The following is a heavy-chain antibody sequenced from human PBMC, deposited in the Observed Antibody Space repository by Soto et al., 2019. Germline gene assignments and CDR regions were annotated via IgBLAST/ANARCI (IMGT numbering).Heavy chain of an antibody. D-gene: IGHD3-9*01. CDR3: ARVADPLRYFGGWYYYYGMDV. V-gene: IGHV1-18*01. CDR2: ISAYNGNT. J-gene: IGHJ6*02. Sequence: RASVKVSCKASGYTFTSYGISWVRQAPGQGLEWMGWISAYNGNTNYAQKLQGRVTMTTDTSTSTAYMELRSLRSDDTAVYYCARVADPLRYFGGWYYYYGMDVWGQGTTVTVSS. CDR1: GYTFTSYG.